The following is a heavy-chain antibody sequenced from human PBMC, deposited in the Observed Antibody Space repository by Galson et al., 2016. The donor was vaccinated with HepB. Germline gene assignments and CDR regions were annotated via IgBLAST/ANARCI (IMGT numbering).Heavy chain of an antibody. CDR2: IYSGGST. CDR3: AGRHSQWPH. J-gene: IGHJ4*02. Sequence: SLRLSCAVSGFIVSNNYMIWVRQAPGKRLEWVSLIYSGGSTSYADAGKGRFTISRDSSQNTLYLQMNSLRAEDTAVYYCAGRHSQWPHWGQGTLVTVSS. CDR1: GFIVSNNY. D-gene: IGHD6-19*01. V-gene: IGHV3-53*01.